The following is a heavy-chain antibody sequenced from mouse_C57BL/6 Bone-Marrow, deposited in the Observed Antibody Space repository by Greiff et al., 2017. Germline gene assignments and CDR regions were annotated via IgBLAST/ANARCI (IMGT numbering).Heavy chain of an antibody. CDR1: GYAFSSYW. CDR2: IVPGDGDT. CDR3: ARLVVGDY. V-gene: IGHV1-80*01. Sequence: VQLQQSGAELVKPGASVKISCKASGYAFSSYWMNWVKQRPGKGLEWIGQIVPGDGDTNYNEKFKGKATFTADTSSNTAYMQLSSLTTEDSAIYYCARLVVGDYWGQGTTLTVSS. D-gene: IGHD1-1*01. J-gene: IGHJ2*01.